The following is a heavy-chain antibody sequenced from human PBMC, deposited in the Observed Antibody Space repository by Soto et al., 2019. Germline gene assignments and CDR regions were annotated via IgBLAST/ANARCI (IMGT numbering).Heavy chain of an antibody. CDR3: ARVGGDYSNSYDMDV. CDR2: IYYSGST. Sequence: SETLSLTCTVSGGSISSSSYYWGWIRQPPGKGLEWIGSIYYSGSTYYNPSLKSRVTISVDTSKNQFSLKLSSVTAADTAVYYCARVGGDYSNSYDMDVWGKGTTVTAP. V-gene: IGHV4-39*01. J-gene: IGHJ6*03. CDR1: GGSISSSSYY. D-gene: IGHD4-4*01.